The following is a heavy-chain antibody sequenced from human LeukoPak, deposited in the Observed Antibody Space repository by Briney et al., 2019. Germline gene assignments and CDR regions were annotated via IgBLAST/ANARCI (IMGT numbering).Heavy chain of an antibody. CDR1: GDSISRYY. J-gene: IGHJ3*01. Sequence: SETLSLTCTVSGDSISRYYWNWIRQPPGKGLEWIGYIYNSGGTNYNYKPSLKSRVTMSVDTSKNRFSLRLSSVTAADTALYYCATDSSGSFDAFDVWGQGTLVTVSS. V-gene: IGHV4-59*08. CDR2: IYNSGGT. CDR3: ATDSSGSFDAFDV. D-gene: IGHD3-22*01.